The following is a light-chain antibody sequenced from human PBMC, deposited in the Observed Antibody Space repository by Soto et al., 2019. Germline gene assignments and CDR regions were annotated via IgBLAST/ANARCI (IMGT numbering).Light chain of an antibody. Sequence: SYELTQPPSVSVSPGQTASITCSGDKLGDKYACWYQQKPGQSPVLVINQDSKRPSGIPERFSGSNSGNTATLTISGTQAMDEADYYCQAWDSSTKVFGTGTKLTVL. J-gene: IGLJ1*01. V-gene: IGLV3-1*01. CDR1: KLGDKY. CDR2: QDS. CDR3: QAWDSSTKV.